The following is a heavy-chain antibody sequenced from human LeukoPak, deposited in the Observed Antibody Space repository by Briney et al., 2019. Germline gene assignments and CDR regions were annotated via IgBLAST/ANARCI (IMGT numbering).Heavy chain of an antibody. Sequence: GGSLRLSCAASGFTFSSYGMHWVRQAPGKGLEWVAFIRYDGSNKYYADSVKGRFTISRDNSKNTLYLQMNSLRAEDTAVYYCAKEPPGYYYDSSGYGLGIFDYWGQGTLATVSS. CDR1: GFTFSSYG. J-gene: IGHJ4*02. CDR3: AKEPPGYYYDSSGYGLGIFDY. CDR2: IRYDGSNK. V-gene: IGHV3-30*02. D-gene: IGHD3-22*01.